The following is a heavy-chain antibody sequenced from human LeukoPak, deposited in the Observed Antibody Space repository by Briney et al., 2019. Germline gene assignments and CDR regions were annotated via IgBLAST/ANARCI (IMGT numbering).Heavy chain of an antibody. CDR2: ISSSSSYI. V-gene: IGHV3-21*01. D-gene: IGHD2-15*01. Sequence: KSGGSLRLSCAASGFTFSSYSMNWVRQAPGKGLEWVSSISSSSSYIYYADSVKGRFTISRDNAKNSLYLQMNSLRAEDTAVYYCARSVFGYCSGGSCYSDAFDIWGQGTMVTVSS. CDR1: GFTFSSYS. CDR3: ARSVFGYCSGGSCYSDAFDI. J-gene: IGHJ3*02.